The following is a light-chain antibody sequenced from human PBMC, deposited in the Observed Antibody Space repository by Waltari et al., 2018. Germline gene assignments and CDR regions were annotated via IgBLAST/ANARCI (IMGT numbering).Light chain of an antibody. J-gene: IGKJ2*01. V-gene: IGKV1-39*01. CDR1: QSIRSH. CDR2: AAS. CDR3: QRSDSTPYT. Sequence: DIQMTQSPSSLSASVGDRVTITCRASQSIRSHLNWYQKKPGKAPNLLIYAASSLRSGVPSRFSGGGSGTDFTLTISSLQPEDFATYYCQRSDSTPYTFGQGTKLEIK.